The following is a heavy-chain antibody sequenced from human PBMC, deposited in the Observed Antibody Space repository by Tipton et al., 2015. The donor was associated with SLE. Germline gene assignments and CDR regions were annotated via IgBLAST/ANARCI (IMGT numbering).Heavy chain of an antibody. Sequence: TLSLTCTVSGYSISSGYSWGWIRQPPGKGLEWIGSMFHGGSTYYNPSLKSRVTISVDTSKNQFSLNLSSVTAADTAVYYCARDLSGAHYDLWGRGTLVTVSS. J-gene: IGHJ2*01. D-gene: IGHD3-3*01. CDR3: ARDLSGAHYDL. CDR2: MFHGGST. V-gene: IGHV4-38-2*02. CDR1: GYSISSGYS.